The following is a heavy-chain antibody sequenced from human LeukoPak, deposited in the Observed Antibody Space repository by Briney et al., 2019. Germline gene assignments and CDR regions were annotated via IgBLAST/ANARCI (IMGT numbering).Heavy chain of an antibody. CDR1: GFTFSAYE. D-gene: IGHD3-22*01. V-gene: IGHV3-48*03. J-gene: IGHJ4*02. Sequence: PGGSLRLSCAASGFTFSAYELNWVRQAPGKGLEWVSYISRSGTNIYYADSVQGRLTISRDNAKNSLYLQMNSLRDEDTAVYYCARDPYYDSSGYYFDSWGQGTLVTVSS. CDR2: ISRSGTNI. CDR3: ARDPYYDSSGYYFDS.